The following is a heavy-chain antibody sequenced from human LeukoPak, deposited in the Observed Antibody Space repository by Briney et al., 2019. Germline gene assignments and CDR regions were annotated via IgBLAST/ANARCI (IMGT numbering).Heavy chain of an antibody. V-gene: IGHV3-49*04. J-gene: IGHJ4*02. Sequence: GGSLRLSCTASGFTFGDYAMSWVRQAPGKGLEWVGFIRSKAYGGTTEYAASVKGRFNISRDDSKSIAYLQMNSLKTEDTAVYYCTSYLMVATVSYDYWGQGTLVTVSS. CDR1: GFTFGDYA. CDR3: TSYLMVATVSYDY. D-gene: IGHD5-12*01. CDR2: IRSKAYGGTT.